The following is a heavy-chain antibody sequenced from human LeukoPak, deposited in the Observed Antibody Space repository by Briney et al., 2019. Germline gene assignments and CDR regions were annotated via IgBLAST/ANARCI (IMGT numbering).Heavy chain of an antibody. J-gene: IGHJ4*02. V-gene: IGHV4-34*01. D-gene: IGHD5-18*01. CDR2: INHSGST. CDR1: GGSFSGYY. CDR3: AGGYSYGIHDY. Sequence: SETLSLTCAVYGGSFSGYYWSWIRQPPGRGLEWIGEINHSGSTNYNPSLKSRVTISVDTSKNQFSLKLSSVTAADTAVYYCAGGYSYGIHDYWGQGTLVTVSS.